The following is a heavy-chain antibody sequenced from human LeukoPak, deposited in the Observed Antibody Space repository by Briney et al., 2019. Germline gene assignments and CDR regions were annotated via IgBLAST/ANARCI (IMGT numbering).Heavy chain of an antibody. CDR2: ISGSGGST. J-gene: IGHJ4*02. CDR1: GFTFSSYA. CDR3: AKCITIFGVVIMDYFDY. V-gene: IGHV3-23*01. D-gene: IGHD3-3*01. Sequence: PGGSLRLSCAASGFTFSSYAMSWVRQAPGKGLEWVSAISGSGGSTYYADSVKGRITISRDNSKNTLYLQMNSLRAEDTAVYYCAKCITIFGVVIMDYFDYWGQGTLVTVSS.